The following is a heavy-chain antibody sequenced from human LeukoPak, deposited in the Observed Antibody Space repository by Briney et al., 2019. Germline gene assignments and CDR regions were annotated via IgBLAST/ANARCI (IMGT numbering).Heavy chain of an antibody. Sequence: SVKLSCNAPGYTFTSYCMYWAREAPGKGLECMGVINPIFGTANYAQTFQSRVTNNADESTRTAYMELSSLRSEDTAVYYCARGSYYYDSSGYYYVNWGQGTLVTVSS. D-gene: IGHD3-22*01. J-gene: IGHJ4*02. V-gene: IGHV1-69*13. CDR1: GYTFTSYC. CDR2: INPIFGTA. CDR3: ARGSYYYDSSGYYYVN.